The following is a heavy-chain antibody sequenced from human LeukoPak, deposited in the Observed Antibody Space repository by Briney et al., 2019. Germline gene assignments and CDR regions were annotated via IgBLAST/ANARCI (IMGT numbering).Heavy chain of an antibody. J-gene: IGHJ4*02. D-gene: IGHD3-10*01. CDR3: AKVLIRGVVRGAVDY. V-gene: IGHV3-23*01. Sequence: GGSLRLSCAASGFTFSSYAINWVRQAPGKGLEWVSVIDGSGSRTYYADSVKGRFTISRDNSKNTLYLQMSSLRTEDTALYFCAKVLIRGVVRGAVDYWGQGTLVTVSS. CDR1: GFTFSSYA. CDR2: IDGSGSRT.